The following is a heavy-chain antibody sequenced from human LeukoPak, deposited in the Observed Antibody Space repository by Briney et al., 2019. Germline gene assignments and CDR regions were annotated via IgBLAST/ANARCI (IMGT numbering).Heavy chain of an antibody. CDR2: ISTGGSTI. CDR1: GFTFTSHS. Sequence: HPGGSLRLSCTASGFTFTSHSMNWVRQAPGKGLEWISYISTGGSTIYYADSVKGRFTISRDNAKNSLYLQMNSLRAVDTAVYYCARDSYCSTTNCYGMDVWGQGTTVTVSS. J-gene: IGHJ6*02. D-gene: IGHD2-2*01. CDR3: ARDSYCSTTNCYGMDV. V-gene: IGHV3-48*04.